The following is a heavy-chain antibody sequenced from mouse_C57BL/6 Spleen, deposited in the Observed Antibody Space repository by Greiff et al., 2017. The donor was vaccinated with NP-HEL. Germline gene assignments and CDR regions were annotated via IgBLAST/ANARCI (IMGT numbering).Heavy chain of an antibody. J-gene: IGHJ1*03. CDR1: GYTFTDYE. Sequence: QVQLQQSGAELVRPGASVTLSCTASGYTFTDYEMHWVKQTPVHGLEWIGAIDPETGGTAYNQKFKGKAILTADKSSSTAYMELRSLTSEDSAVYYCTRKRYYGSSSYWYFDVWGTGTTVTVSS. CDR2: IDPETGGT. V-gene: IGHV1-15*01. D-gene: IGHD1-1*01. CDR3: TRKRYYGSSSYWYFDV.